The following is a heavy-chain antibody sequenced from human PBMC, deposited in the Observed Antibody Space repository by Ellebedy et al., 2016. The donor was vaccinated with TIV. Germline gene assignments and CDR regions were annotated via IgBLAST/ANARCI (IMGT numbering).Heavy chain of an antibody. CDR2: IRSDGSNK. Sequence: PGGSLRLSCAASGFSASGMHWVRQAPGKGPEWVAFIRSDGSNKYYADSVKGRFTISRDTSKNTLDLQMTSLRAEDTALYYCVKGAYPVPTVMAVWGQGNMVIVSS. CDR3: VKGAYPVPTVMAV. J-gene: IGHJ6*02. V-gene: IGHV3-30*02. D-gene: IGHD3-16*01. CDR1: GFSASG.